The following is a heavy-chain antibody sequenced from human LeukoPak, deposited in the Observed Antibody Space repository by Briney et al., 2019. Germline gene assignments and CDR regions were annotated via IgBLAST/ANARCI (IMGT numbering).Heavy chain of an antibody. D-gene: IGHD3-10*01. Sequence: GGSLRLSCAAPGFTFSSYWMSWVRQAPGKGLEWVANIKQDGSEKYYVDSVKGRFTISRDNAKNSLYLQMNSLRAEDTAVYYCARASGDYGDYWGQGTLVTVSS. CDR1: GFTFSSYW. CDR2: IKQDGSEK. J-gene: IGHJ4*02. V-gene: IGHV3-7*01. CDR3: ARASGDYGDY.